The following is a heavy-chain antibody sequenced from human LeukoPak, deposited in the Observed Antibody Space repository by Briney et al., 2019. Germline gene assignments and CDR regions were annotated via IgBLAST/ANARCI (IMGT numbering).Heavy chain of an antibody. D-gene: IGHD6-13*01. CDR2: ISNRDDRT. CDR1: GFTFSSYD. V-gene: IGHV3-23*01. CDR3: AKAMAASYYDC. J-gene: IGHJ4*02. Sequence: GGSLRLSCAASGFTFSSYDMSWVRQAPGKGLEWVSGISNRDDRTYYADSVKGRFTISRDTSKSTLYLQMSNLRADDTAIYYCAKAMAASYYDCWGQGTLVTVSS.